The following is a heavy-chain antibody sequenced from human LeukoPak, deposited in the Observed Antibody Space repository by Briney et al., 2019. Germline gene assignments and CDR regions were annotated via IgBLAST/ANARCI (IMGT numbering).Heavy chain of an antibody. Sequence: RASVKVSCKASGYTFTGYYMHWVRQAPGQGLEWMGWINPNSGGTNYAQKFQGRVTMTRDTSISTAYMELSRLRSDDTAVYYCARGDFMITFGGVIVPRGNWFDPWGQGTLVTVSS. V-gene: IGHV1-2*02. CDR2: INPNSGGT. CDR1: GYTFTGYY. CDR3: ARGDFMITFGGVIVPRGNWFDP. D-gene: IGHD3-16*02. J-gene: IGHJ5*02.